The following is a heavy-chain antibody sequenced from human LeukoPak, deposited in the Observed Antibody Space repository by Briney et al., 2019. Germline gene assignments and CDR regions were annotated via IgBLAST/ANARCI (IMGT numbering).Heavy chain of an antibody. CDR2: IYYSGTT. V-gene: IGHV4-39*01. Sequence: EWIGSIYYSGTTYYNPSLKSRVTISVDTSKNQFSLKLSSVTAADTAVYYCARQNPEGFMDYWGQGTLVTVSS. D-gene: IGHD3-16*01. J-gene: IGHJ4*02. CDR3: ARQNPEGFMDY.